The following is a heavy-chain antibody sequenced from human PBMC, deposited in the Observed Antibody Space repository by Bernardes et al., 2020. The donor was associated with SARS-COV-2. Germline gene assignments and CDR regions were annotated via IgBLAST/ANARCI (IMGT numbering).Heavy chain of an antibody. Sequence: SETLSLTCAVSGYSINGDFYWAWIRQAPGKGPEWIASVFYRGNTFYNPSLKSRVAISTDTSKNQFSLKLSSVTAADTAVYYCARDYRYGSSPTYYYGMDVWGQGTTVTVSS. D-gene: IGHD5-18*01. V-gene: IGHV4-38-2*02. J-gene: IGHJ6*02. CDR2: VFYRGNT. CDR3: ARDYRYGSSPTYYYGMDV. CDR1: GYSINGDFY.